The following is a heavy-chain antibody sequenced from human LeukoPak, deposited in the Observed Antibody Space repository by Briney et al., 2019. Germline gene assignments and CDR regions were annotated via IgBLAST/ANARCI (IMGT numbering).Heavy chain of an antibody. CDR3: ARDRLDIVPSGYYYYYYMDV. V-gene: IGHV1-69*05. CDR2: IIPIFGTA. Sequence: ASVKVSCKASGGTFSSYAISWVRQAPGQGLEWMGGIIPIFGTANYAQKFQGRVTITTDESTSTAYMERSSRRSEDTAVYYCARDRLDIVPSGYYYYYYMDVWGKGTTVTVSS. J-gene: IGHJ6*03. D-gene: IGHD2-2*03. CDR1: GGTFSSYA.